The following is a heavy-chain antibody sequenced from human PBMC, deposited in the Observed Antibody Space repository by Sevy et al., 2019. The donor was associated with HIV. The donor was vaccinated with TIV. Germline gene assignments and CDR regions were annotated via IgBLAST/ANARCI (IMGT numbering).Heavy chain of an antibody. J-gene: IGHJ3*02. Sequence: GGSLRLSCAASGVAFSSYAMHWVRQAPDKGLEWVAVISYDGSNQEYADSVKGRFTISRDNSKHTLYLQMNSLRVEDTAVYYCARFPPERAFDIWGQGTMVTVSS. V-gene: IGHV3-30*04. CDR3: ARFPPERAFDI. CDR2: ISYDGSNQ. CDR1: GVAFSSYA.